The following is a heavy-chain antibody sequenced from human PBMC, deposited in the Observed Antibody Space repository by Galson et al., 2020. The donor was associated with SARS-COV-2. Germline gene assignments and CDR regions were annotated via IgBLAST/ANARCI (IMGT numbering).Heavy chain of an antibody. V-gene: IGHV4-39*01. CDR1: GGSISSSSYY. CDR3: ARRRDDFWSGYSDY. Sequence: TLSLTCTVSGGSISSSSYYWGWIRQPPGKGLEWIGSIYYSGSTYYNPSLKSRVTISVDTSKNQFSLKLSSVTAADTAVYYCARRRDDFWSGYSDYWGQGTLVTVSS. D-gene: IGHD3-3*01. CDR2: IYYSGST. J-gene: IGHJ4*02.